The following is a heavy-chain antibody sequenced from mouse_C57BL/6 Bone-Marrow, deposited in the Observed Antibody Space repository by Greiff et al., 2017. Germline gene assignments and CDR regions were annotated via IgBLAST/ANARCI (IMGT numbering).Heavy chain of an antibody. CDR3: TIRITTVVEDWDFEV. Sequence: VQLKQSGAELVRPGASVKLSCTASGFNIKDDYMHWVKQRPEQGLEWIGWIDPENGDTEYASKFQGKDTVTADKSSITAYLQLGSLTSEDTAVYYCTIRITTVVEDWDFEVWGTGTTGTVAS. CDR1: GFNIKDDY. D-gene: IGHD1-1*01. J-gene: IGHJ1*03. CDR2: IDPENGDT. V-gene: IGHV14-4*01.